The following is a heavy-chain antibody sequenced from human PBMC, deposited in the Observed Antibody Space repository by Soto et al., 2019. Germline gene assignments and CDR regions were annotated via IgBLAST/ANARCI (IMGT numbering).Heavy chain of an antibody. CDR2: IDWDDDK. J-gene: IGHJ3*02. D-gene: IGHD6-13*01. V-gene: IGHV2-70*11. CDR3: ARIRWTACSIVRGPDAFDI. Sequence: SGPTLVNPTQTLTLTCTFSGFSLSTSGMCVSWIRQPPGKALEWLARIDWDDDKYYSTSLKTRLTISKDTSKNQVVLTMTNMDPVDTATYYCARIRWTACSIVRGPDAFDIWGKGTMVTVSS. CDR1: GFSLSTSGMC.